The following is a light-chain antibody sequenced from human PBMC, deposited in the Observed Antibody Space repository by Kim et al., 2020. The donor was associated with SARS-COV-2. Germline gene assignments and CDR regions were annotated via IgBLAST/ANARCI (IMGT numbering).Light chain of an antibody. J-gene: IGLJ3*02. V-gene: IGLV1-44*01. CDR2: SNS. Sequence: QSVLTQAPSASGTPGQRVTISCSGRFSNIGSNTVTWYQQLPGTAPKLVIYSNSQRPSGVPDRFSGSKSGTSASLVISGLQAGDEGDYYCAAWDDSLSGWLFGGGTQLTVL. CDR1: FSNIGSNT. CDR3: AAWDDSLSGWL.